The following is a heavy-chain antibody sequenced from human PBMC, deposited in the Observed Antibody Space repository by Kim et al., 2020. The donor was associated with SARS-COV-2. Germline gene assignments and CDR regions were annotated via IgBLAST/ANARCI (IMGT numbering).Heavy chain of an antibody. J-gene: IGHJ4*02. V-gene: IGHV3-9*01. Sequence: GGSLRLSCAASGFTFDDYAMHWVRQAPGKGLEWVSGISWNSGSIGYADSVKGRFTISRDNAKNSLYLQMNSLRAEDTALYYCAKDISWELTPEDAFDYWGQGTLVTVSS. D-gene: IGHD1-26*01. CDR1: GFTFDDYA. CDR3: AKDISWELTPEDAFDY. CDR2: ISWNSGSI.